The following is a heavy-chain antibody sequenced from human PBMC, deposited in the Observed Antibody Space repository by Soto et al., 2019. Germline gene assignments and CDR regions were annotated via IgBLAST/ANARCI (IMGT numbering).Heavy chain of an antibody. CDR2: IYYPGLT. Sequence: QLQLQESGSGLLKPSQTLSLNCSVSGASISSGGLSWNWLRQSPGRGLEWIGYIYYPGLTYYNPSLKSRVSMSLDTSENQVSLSLSSVTAADSAVYYCARGKRSKTASAGTGWFDPWGPGTLVTVSS. V-gene: IGHV4-30-2*06. CDR3: ARGKRSKTASAGTGWFDP. D-gene: IGHD6-13*01. CDR1: GASISSGGLS. J-gene: IGHJ5*02.